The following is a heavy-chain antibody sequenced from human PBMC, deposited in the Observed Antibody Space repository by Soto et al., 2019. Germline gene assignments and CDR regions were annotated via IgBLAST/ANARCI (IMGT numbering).Heavy chain of an antibody. J-gene: IGHJ3*02. Sequence: PSETLSLTCTGSCGSISTYYWNWIRQSPGKGLEWIGYIYRTGSTHYNPSLNSRAAISLGTSRNQFSLQLKSVTAADTAVYFCARQIGDDPFDIWGQGTMVTVSS. CDR3: ARQIGDDPFDI. V-gene: IGHV4-4*09. D-gene: IGHD3-3*01. CDR1: CGSISTYY. CDR2: IYRTGST.